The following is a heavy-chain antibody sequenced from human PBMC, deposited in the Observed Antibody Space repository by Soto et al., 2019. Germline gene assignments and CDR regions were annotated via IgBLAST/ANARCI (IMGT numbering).Heavy chain of an antibody. CDR1: GYSFTSYW. J-gene: IGHJ6*02. D-gene: IGHD2-8*01. CDR2: IYPGDSDT. CDR3: ARVYCTNGVCSYGMDV. Sequence: GESLKISCKGSGYSFTSYWIGWVRQMPGKGLEWMGIIYPGDSDTRYSPSFQGQVTISADKSISTAYLQWSSLKASDTAMYYCARVYCTNGVCSYGMDVWGQGTTVTVSS. V-gene: IGHV5-51*01.